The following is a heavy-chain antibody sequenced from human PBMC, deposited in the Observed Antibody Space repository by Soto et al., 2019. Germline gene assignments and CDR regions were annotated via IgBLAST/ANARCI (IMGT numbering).Heavy chain of an antibody. V-gene: IGHV3-64*01. J-gene: IGHJ4*02. D-gene: IGHD3-9*01. CDR2: ISSNGGST. CDR1: GFTFSSYS. Sequence: PGGSLRLSCAASGFTFSSYSMHWVRQAPGKGLEYVSAISSNGGSTYYANSVKGRFTISRDSSKNTLYLQMGSLRAEDMAVYYCARDRLAYYDILTGYPDFDYWGQGT. CDR3: ARDRLAYYDILTGYPDFDY.